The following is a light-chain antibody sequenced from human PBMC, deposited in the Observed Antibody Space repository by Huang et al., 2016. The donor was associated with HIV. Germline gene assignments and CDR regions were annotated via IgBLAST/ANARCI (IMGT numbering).Light chain of an antibody. CDR1: QSISSY. CDR3: QQTYIIPIT. Sequence: DIQMTQSPFSLSASVCDRFTITCRSSQSISSYLKWYQQKPGKAPKILMYAAATLQSGIPARFSGSGAGTDFTLTITSLQPEDFATYYCQQTYIIPITFGQGTKLEIK. V-gene: IGKV1-39*01. J-gene: IGKJ2*01. CDR2: AAA.